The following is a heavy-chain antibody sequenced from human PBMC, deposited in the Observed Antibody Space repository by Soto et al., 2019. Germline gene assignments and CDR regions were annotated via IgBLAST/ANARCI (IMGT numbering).Heavy chain of an antibody. Sequence: VQLVESGGGVVQPGRSLRLSCAASGFTFSSYAMHWVRQAPGKGLEWVAVISYDGSNKYYADSVKGRFTISRDNSKNTLYLQMNSLRAEDTAVYYCAREAYCSGGSCYSRYFDLWGRGTLVTVSS. D-gene: IGHD2-15*01. V-gene: IGHV3-30-3*01. J-gene: IGHJ2*01. CDR1: GFTFSSYA. CDR2: ISYDGSNK. CDR3: AREAYCSGGSCYSRYFDL.